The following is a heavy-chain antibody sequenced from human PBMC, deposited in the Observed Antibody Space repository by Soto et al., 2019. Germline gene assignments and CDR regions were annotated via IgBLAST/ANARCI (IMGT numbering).Heavy chain of an antibody. J-gene: IGHJ5*02. D-gene: IGHD2-21*01. CDR3: ARVPYEPPLFHNWFDP. V-gene: IGHV4-59*01. CDR2: IYYSGST. Sequence: PSETLSLTCTVSGGSISSYYWSWIRQPPGKGLEWIGYIYYSGSTNYNPSLKSRVTISVDTSKNQFSLKLSSVTAADTAVYYCARVPYEPPLFHNWFDPWGQGTLVTVSS. CDR1: GGSISSYY.